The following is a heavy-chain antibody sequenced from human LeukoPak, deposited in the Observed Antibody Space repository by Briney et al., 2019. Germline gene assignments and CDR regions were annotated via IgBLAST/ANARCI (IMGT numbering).Heavy chain of an antibody. D-gene: IGHD1-1*01. J-gene: IGHJ4*02. CDR1: GFTFSSYE. V-gene: IGHV3-48*03. CDR3: AVQHVAFDY. Sequence: PGGSLRLSCAASGFTFSSYEMNWVRQAPGKGLEWVSYISSSGSTIYYSDSVKGRFTISRDNAKNSLYLQMNSLRAEDTAVYYCAVQHVAFDYWGQGTLVTVSS. CDR2: ISSSGSTI.